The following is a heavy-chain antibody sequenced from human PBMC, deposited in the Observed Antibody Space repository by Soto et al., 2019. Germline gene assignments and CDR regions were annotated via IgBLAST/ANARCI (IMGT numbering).Heavy chain of an antibody. Sequence: GGSLRLSCAASGFSFITYDMHWVRQAPGKGLEWVALIWYDGSTKDYTDSVKGRFTISRDNSKNTLYLQMNSLRAEDTAVYYCARDKAGGSRRANFDNWGQGTLVTVSS. CDR1: GFSFITYD. D-gene: IGHD6-19*01. CDR3: ARDKAGGSRRANFDN. CDR2: IWYDGSTK. V-gene: IGHV3-33*01. J-gene: IGHJ4*02.